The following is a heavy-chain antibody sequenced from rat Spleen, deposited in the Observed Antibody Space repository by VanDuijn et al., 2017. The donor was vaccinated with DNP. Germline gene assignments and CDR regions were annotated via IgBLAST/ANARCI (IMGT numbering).Heavy chain of an antibody. Sequence: QVQLQQSGAELAKPGSSVMISCKTSAYTFTSYARHCIKQTTGEALEWTAYIDPGSGGTKYNEKFKGKATMTVDKSSNTAYMQLSSLTPVDTAVYYCARGPRTGGFAYWGQGTLVTVSS. D-gene: IGHD4-1*01. CDR1: AYTFTSYA. CDR2: IDPGSGGT. CDR3: ARGPRTGGFAY. V-gene: IGHV1-57*01. J-gene: IGHJ3*01.